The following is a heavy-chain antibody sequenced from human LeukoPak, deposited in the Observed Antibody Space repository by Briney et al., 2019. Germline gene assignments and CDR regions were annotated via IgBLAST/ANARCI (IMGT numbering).Heavy chain of an antibody. Sequence: SVTVSCKASGGTFSSFAISWVRQAPGQGLEWMGRIIPILGIANYAQKFQGRVTITADKSTSTAYMELSSLRSEDTAVYYCAGEGGDFGSGDAFDIWGQGTMVTVSS. V-gene: IGHV1-69*04. D-gene: IGHD3-3*01. CDR2: IIPILGIA. CDR3: AGEGGDFGSGDAFDI. CDR1: GGTFSSFA. J-gene: IGHJ3*02.